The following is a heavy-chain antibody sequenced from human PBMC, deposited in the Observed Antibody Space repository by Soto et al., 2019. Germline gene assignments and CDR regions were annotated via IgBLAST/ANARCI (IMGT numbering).Heavy chain of an antibody. CDR1: GFTFSSYA. V-gene: IGHV3-30-3*01. D-gene: IGHD6-6*01. Sequence: QVQLVESGGGVVQPGRSLRLSCAASGFTFSSYAMHWVRQAPGKGLEWVAVISYDGSNKYYADSVKGRFTISRDNSKNTLYLQMNRLRAEDTAVYYCAGHSSSNWFDPWGQGTLVTVSS. CDR3: AGHSSSNWFDP. J-gene: IGHJ5*02. CDR2: ISYDGSNK.